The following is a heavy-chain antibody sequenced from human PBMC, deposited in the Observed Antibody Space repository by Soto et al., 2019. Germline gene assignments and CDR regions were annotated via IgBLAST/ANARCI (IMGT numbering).Heavy chain of an antibody. CDR3: ATPTPLRGAMITNINFDF. D-gene: IGHD3-10*01. Sequence: ASVKVSCKASGYTFVNYAMHWVRQAPGQRLEWVGWITVGNGNSRYSENLRGRVAFTRDTSASTAYMELSGLKSDDTAVYYCATPTPLRGAMITNINFDFWGKGTPFTVSS. J-gene: IGHJ4*02. V-gene: IGHV1-3*01. CDR2: ITVGNGNS. CDR1: GYTFVNYA.